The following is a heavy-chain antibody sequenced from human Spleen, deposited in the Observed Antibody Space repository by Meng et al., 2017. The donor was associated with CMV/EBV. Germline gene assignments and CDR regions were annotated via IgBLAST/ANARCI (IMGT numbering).Heavy chain of an antibody. V-gene: IGHV2-5*02. Sequence: CTFSGVSLSTSSVGVGWIRQPPGKPLEWLALIYWDDDRRYSPSLKSRLTITKDISKNQVVLTLTNMDPVDTATYYCAHHRIDPWFDPWGQGTLVTVSS. D-gene: IGHD1-26*01. CDR3: AHHRIDPWFDP. CDR1: GVSLSTSSVG. J-gene: IGHJ5*02. CDR2: IYWDDDR.